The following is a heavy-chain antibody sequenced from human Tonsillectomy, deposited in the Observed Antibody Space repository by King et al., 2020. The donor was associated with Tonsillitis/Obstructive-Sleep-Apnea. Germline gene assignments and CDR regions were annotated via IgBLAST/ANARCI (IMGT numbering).Heavy chain of an antibody. Sequence: QLVQSGAEVKKPGASVKVSCKASGYTFTSYDITWVRQAPGQGLEWMGWSRPNNGDTNYAQKLQGRVTMTSDTSTNTAYMELRRLRSDDTAVYYCARDYYDSSGYYHGYFQHWGQGTLVTVSS. CDR1: GYTFTSYD. CDR3: ARDYYDSSGYYHGYFQH. D-gene: IGHD3-22*01. CDR2: SRPNNGDT. V-gene: IGHV1-18*01. J-gene: IGHJ1*01.